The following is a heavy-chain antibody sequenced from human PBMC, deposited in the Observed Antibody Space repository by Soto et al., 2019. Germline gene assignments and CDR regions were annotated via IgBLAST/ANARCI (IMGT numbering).Heavy chain of an antibody. CDR2: IKSKTDGGTT. CDR1: GFTFSNAW. V-gene: IGHV3-15*01. J-gene: IGHJ3*02. D-gene: IGHD3-3*01. CDR3: TTGTDIDEFGVVIMWLYAFDI. Sequence: GGSLRLSCAASGFTFSNAWMSWVRQAPGKGLEWVGRIKSKTDGGTTDYAAPVKGRFPISRDDSKNTLYLQMNSLKTEDTAVYYCTTGTDIDEFGVVIMWLYAFDIWGQGTMVTVSS.